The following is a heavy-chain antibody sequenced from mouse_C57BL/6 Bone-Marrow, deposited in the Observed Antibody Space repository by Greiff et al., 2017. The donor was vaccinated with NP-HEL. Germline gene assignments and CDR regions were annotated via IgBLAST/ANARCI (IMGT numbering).Heavy chain of an antibody. Sequence: VQLQQSGPVLVKPGASVKMSCKASGYTFTDYYMNWVKQSHGKSLEWIGVINPYNGGTSYNQKFKGKATLTVDKSSNTAYLQLSSLTSEDTAVYYCAYYGYYYAMDYWGQGTSVTVSS. CDR2: INPYNGGT. CDR3: AYYGYYYAMDY. V-gene: IGHV1-19*01. D-gene: IGHD1-1*01. CDR1: GYTFTDYY. J-gene: IGHJ4*01.